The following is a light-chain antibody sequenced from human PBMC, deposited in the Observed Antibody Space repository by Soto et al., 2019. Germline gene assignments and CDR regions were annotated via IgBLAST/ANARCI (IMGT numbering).Light chain of an antibody. V-gene: IGKV3-20*01. Sequence: EIVLTQSPGTLSLSPGERATLSCRASQSVSSSYLAWYQQKPGQAPRLLNYAASRRATSIPDRFSGSASGTDFTLTISRLEPEDFAVYYCQQYGSSPQTFGQGTKVEIK. CDR2: AAS. CDR1: QSVSSSY. J-gene: IGKJ1*01. CDR3: QQYGSSPQT.